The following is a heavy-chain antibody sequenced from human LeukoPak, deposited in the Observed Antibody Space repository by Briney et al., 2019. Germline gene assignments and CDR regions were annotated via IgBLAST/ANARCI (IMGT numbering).Heavy chain of an antibody. CDR3: AKECDYSPGHKFDL. CDR1: GVTFNNYP. CDR2: LFTGGGRT. V-gene: IGHV3-23*01. J-gene: IGHJ4*02. D-gene: IGHD3-10*01. Sequence: GGSLRLSCAASGVTFNNYPMSWGRQAPGKGQERVSVLFTGGGRTLYADSVKGRFTISGDTSRTTLYLQMNGLRAEDTAVYYCAKECDYSPGHKFDLWGQGTLVTVSS.